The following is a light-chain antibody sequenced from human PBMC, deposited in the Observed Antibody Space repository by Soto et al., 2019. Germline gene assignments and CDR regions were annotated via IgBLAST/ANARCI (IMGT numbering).Light chain of an antibody. CDR3: QLYGISPH. CDR1: QSVGTN. J-gene: IGKJ5*01. Sequence: SVMTQSPATLSVSPGERATLSFRASQSVGTNVAWYQHKPGQAPRLLIYASSNRATGIPDRFSGSASGTDFTLTINRLEPEDFAVYYWQLYGISPHFGQGTRLEIK. CDR2: ASS. V-gene: IGKV3-20*01.